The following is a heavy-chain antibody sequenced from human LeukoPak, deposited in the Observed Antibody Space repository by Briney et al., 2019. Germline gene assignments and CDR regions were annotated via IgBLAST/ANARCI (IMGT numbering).Heavy chain of an antibody. CDR3: ARDVGWELDY. D-gene: IGHD1-26*01. CDR2: ISSGSSSI. J-gene: IGHJ4*02. Sequence: GGSLRLSCSASGFTFSSDTMNWVRQAPGKGLEWDSSISSGSSSIYYADSVKGRFTISRDNAKNSLYLQMNSLRAEDTAVYYCARDVGWELDYWGQGTLVTVSS. CDR1: GFTFSSDT. V-gene: IGHV3-21*01.